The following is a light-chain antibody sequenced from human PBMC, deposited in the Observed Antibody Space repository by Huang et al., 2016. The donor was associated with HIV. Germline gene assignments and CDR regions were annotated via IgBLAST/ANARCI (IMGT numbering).Light chain of an antibody. CDR1: QSIGTW. V-gene: IGKV1-5*03. Sequence: DIQMTQSPSTLSASVGDRVTITCRASQSIGTWLAWYQQIPGKAPKLLIYKASSLESGVPSRFNGSGSGTEFTLTINSLQPGDFATYYCQQSNSYPYSCGQGTKLEIK. CDR2: KAS. J-gene: IGKJ2*03. CDR3: QQSNSYPYS.